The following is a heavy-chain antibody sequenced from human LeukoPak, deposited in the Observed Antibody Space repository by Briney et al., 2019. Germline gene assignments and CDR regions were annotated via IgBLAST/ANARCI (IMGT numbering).Heavy chain of an antibody. Sequence: HPGGSLRASCAASGFTFSSYEMNWVRQAPGKGLEWVSYISSSVSIIYYADSVKGRFTISRDNAKNSLYLQMNSLRAEDTAVYYCARGGSYLHYWGQGTLVTVSS. D-gene: IGHD3-16*01. CDR3: ARGGSYLHY. V-gene: IGHV3-48*03. J-gene: IGHJ4*02. CDR1: GFTFSSYE. CDR2: ISSSVSII.